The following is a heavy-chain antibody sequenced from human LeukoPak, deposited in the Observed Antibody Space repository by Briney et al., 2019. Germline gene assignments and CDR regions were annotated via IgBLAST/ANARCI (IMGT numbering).Heavy chain of an antibody. CDR3: ARRGGYSGYAREYYFDY. J-gene: IGHJ4*02. V-gene: IGHV4-59*01. Sequence: SETLSLTCTVSGGSISSYYWSWIRQPPGKGLEWIGYIYYSGSTNYNPSLKSRVTISVDTSKNQFSLKLSSVTAADTAVYYCARRGGYSGYAREYYFDYWGQGTLVTVSS. CDR2: IYYSGST. D-gene: IGHD5-12*01. CDR1: GGSISSYY.